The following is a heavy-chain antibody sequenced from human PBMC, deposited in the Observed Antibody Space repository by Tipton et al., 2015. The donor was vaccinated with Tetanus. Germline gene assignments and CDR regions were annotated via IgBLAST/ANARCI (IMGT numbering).Heavy chain of an antibody. CDR3: ARALTGDARCFDL. V-gene: IGHV5-51*01. J-gene: IGHJ2*01. CDR1: GNSFTSYW. Sequence: VQLVQSGAEVKKPGESLKISCKGSGNSFTSYWIGWVRQMPGEGLEWMGIIYLGDSDTRYSPSFQGQVTISADKAISTAYLQWSSLKASDTAMYYCARALTGDARCFDLWGRGTQVTVSS. D-gene: IGHD7-27*01. CDR2: IYLGDSDT.